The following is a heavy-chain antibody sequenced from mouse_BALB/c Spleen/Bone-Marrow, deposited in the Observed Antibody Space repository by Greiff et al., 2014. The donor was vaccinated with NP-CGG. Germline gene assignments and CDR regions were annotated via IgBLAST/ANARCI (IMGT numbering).Heavy chain of an antibody. CDR1: GFNIKDTY. CDR2: IDPANGNT. Sequence: EVQLVESGAELVKPGASVKLSCTASGFNIKDTYMHWVKQRPEQGLDWIGRIDPANGNTKYDPKFQGKATITADTSSNAAYLQLSSLTSEDTAVYYCAREDYGNSYAMDYWGQGTSVTVSS. V-gene: IGHV14-3*02. J-gene: IGHJ4*01. D-gene: IGHD2-1*01. CDR3: AREDYGNSYAMDY.